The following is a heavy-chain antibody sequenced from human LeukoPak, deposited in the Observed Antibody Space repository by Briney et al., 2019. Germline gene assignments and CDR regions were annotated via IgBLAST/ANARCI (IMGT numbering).Heavy chain of an antibody. V-gene: IGHV3-23*01. CDR1: GFTFRGYA. CDR2: ISGSGGST. J-gene: IGHJ4*02. Sequence: GGSLRFSCAAFGFTFRGYAMSWVRKAQGKGLRWVSAISGSGGSTYYADSVKGRFTISRDNSKNTLYLQMNSLRAEDTAVYYCAKVFRPIWFGELALDYWGQGTLVTVSS. CDR3: AKVFRPIWFGELALDY. D-gene: IGHD3-10*01.